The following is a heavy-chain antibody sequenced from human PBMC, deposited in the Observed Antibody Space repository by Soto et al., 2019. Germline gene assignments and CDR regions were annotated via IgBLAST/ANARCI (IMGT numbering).Heavy chain of an antibody. CDR1: GYTFTNYD. D-gene: IGHD2-21*02. CDR2: VSPDHGNA. J-gene: IGHJ4*02. CDR3: LVTSAGY. Sequence: QVQVVQSKAEVKKPGASVKVSCKTSGYTFTNYDINWVRQAPGQGLEWMGWVSPDHGNAGYAPQFQGRITMTSDTSTSTVYMELNNLSSDNAAVYLCLVTSAGYWGQGTMVTVSS. V-gene: IGHV1-8*01.